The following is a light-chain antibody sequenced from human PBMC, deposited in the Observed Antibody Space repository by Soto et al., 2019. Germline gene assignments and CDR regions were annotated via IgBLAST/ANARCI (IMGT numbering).Light chain of an antibody. Sequence: EIVLTQSPGTLSLSPGERATLSCRASQSVSSSYLAWYQQKPGQAPRLLIYGASSRATGIPGRFSGSGSGTDFTLTISRLEPEDFAVYYCQQYGRSPFTFGHGNKVDIK. CDR3: QQYGRSPFT. V-gene: IGKV3-20*01. CDR2: GAS. J-gene: IGKJ3*01. CDR1: QSVSSSY.